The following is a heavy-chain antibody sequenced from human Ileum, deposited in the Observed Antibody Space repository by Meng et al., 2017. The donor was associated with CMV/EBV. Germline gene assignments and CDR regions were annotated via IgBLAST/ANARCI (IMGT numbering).Heavy chain of an antibody. CDR3: ARGPGGFGDFNFDY. CDR1: GDSITSFY. CDR2: IYHGGST. J-gene: IGHJ4*02. D-gene: IGHD3-16*01. V-gene: IGHV4-4*07. Sequence: QSQLQESGPGLVKPSDPLSPTGTVSGDSITSFYWSWIRQPAGKALEWIGRIYHGGSTNYNPSLKSRVTLSVDTSKNQFSMRLTSVTAADTAVYYCARGPGGFGDFNFDYWGQGTLVTVSS.